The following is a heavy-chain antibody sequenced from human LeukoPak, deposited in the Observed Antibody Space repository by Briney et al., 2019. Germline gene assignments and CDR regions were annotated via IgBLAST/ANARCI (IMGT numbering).Heavy chain of an antibody. CDR1: GGSISGGSYS. CDR2: IYTSGST. CDR3: TRGAGWLIDY. J-gene: IGHJ4*02. D-gene: IGHD3-16*01. Sequence: SETLSLTCTVSGGSISGGSYSWSWIRQPAGKGLEWIGRIYTSGSTNYNPSLKSRVTISVDTSKNQFSLKLSSVTAADTAVYYCTRGAGWLIDYWGQGILVTVSS. V-gene: IGHV4-61*02.